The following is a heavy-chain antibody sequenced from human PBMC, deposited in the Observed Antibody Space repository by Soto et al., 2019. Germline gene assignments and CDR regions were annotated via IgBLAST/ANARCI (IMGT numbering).Heavy chain of an antibody. CDR2: ISSGSNYI. V-gene: IGHV3-21*01. CDR1: GFTFSTYT. CDR3: ARDYGKLNP. J-gene: IGHJ5*02. Sequence: EVQLVESRGGLVKPGGSLRLSCAASGFTFSTYTMNWVRQTPGKGLEWVSSISSGSNYIYYADSLKGRFTISRDNAKNSLYLQMNSLRAEDTAVYYCARDYGKLNPWGQGTLVTVSS. D-gene: IGHD2-15*01.